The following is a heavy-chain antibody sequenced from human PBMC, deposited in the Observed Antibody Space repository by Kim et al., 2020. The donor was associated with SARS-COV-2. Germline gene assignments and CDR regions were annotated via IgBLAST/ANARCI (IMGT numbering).Heavy chain of an antibody. J-gene: IGHJ4*02. CDR1: GGSISSSSYY. D-gene: IGHD3-10*01. CDR2: IYYSGST. CDR3: ARHPWFGELWYFDY. V-gene: IGHV4-39*01. Sequence: SETLSLTCTVSGGSISSSSYYWGWIRQPPGKGLEWIGSIYYSGSTYYNPSLKSRVTISVDTSKNQFSLKLSSVTAADTAVYYCARHPWFGELWYFDYWGQGTLVTVSS.